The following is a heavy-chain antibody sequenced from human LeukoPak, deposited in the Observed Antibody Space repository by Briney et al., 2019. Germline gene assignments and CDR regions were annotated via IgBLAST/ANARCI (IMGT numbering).Heavy chain of an antibody. V-gene: IGHV3-7*01. CDR1: GFTFSSYW. CDR2: IKQDGSEK. CDR3: ARVTESGYYLYYYYYMDV. D-gene: IGHD3-22*01. J-gene: IGHJ6*03. Sequence: GGSLRLSCAASGFTFSSYWMSWVRQAPGKGLEWVANIKQDGSEKYYVDSVKGRFTISRDNAKNSLYLQMNSLRAEDTAVYYCARVTESGYYLYYYYYMDVWGKGTTVTVSS.